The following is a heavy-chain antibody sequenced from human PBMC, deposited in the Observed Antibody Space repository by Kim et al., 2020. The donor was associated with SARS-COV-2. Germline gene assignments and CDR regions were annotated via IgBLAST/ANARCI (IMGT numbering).Heavy chain of an antibody. D-gene: IGHD3-9*01. CDR3: ARGKPFYDILTGYSYYFD. J-gene: IGHJ4*01. V-gene: IGHV4-34*01. CDR1: GGSFSGYY. CDR2: INHSGST. Sequence: SETLSLTCAVYGGSFSGYYWSWIRQPPGKGLEWIGEINHSGSTNYNPSLKSRVTISVDTSKNQFSLKLSSVTAADTAVYYCARGKPFYDILTGYSYYFD.